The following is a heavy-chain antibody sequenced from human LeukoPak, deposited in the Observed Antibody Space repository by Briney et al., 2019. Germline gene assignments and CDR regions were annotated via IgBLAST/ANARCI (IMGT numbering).Heavy chain of an antibody. CDR2: IYRFGTT. V-gene: IGHV4-4*08. J-gene: IGHJ1*01. Sequence: PAEALSLTCTVSGDSISSDYWSWIRQPPGKGLEWIGYIYRFGTTDYNPPLMRRVTISLATSKKQLSLNLTSVTAADTAVYYCAGRGQRYFRDWGQGTLVTVSS. CDR1: GDSISSDY. CDR3: AGRGQRYFRD.